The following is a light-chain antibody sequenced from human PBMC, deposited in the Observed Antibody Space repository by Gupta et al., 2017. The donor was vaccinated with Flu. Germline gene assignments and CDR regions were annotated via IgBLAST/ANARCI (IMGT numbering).Light chain of an antibody. CDR2: NDN. V-gene: IGLV1-44*01. J-gene: IGLJ3*02. CDR1: SSNSGSNV. CDR3: AAWDDSLNGLWV. Sequence: SSNSGSNVVSCYQHLPVRAPKLLIYNDNQRTSGVPDRFSGSKSGTSAALAISGLQSEDEADYYCAAWDDSLNGLWVVGGGTQLTVL.